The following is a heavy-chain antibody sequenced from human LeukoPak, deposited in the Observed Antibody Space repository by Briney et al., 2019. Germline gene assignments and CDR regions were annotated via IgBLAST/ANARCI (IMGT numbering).Heavy chain of an antibody. CDR2: IRYDGSNK. CDR1: GFTFSSYG. V-gene: IGHV3-30*02. Sequence: PGGSLRLSCAASGFTFSSYGMHWVRQAPGKGLEWVAFIRYDGSNKYYADSVKGRFTISRDNSKNTLYLQVNSLRAEDTAVYYCAKGYYSRGYYYYMDVWGKGTTVTVSS. D-gene: IGHD4-11*01. J-gene: IGHJ6*03. CDR3: AKGYYSRGYYYYMDV.